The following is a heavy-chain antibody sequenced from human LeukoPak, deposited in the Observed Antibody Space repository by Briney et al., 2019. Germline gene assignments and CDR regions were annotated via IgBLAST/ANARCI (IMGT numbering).Heavy chain of an antibody. CDR2: IIPIFGIA. J-gene: IGHJ5*02. CDR1: GGTFSRYA. Sequence: ASVKVSCKASGGTFSRYAISRVRQAPGQGLEWMGRIIPIFGIANFAQKFQGRVTITADKSTSTAYMELSSLRSEDTAVYYCAREGDIVVVPAAIPNWFDPWGQGTLVTVSS. V-gene: IGHV1-69*04. D-gene: IGHD2-2*02. CDR3: AREGDIVVVPAAIPNWFDP.